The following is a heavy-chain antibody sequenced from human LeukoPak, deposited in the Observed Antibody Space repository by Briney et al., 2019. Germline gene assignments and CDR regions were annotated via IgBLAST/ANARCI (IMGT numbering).Heavy chain of an antibody. J-gene: IGHJ4*02. D-gene: IGHD2-8*01. V-gene: IGHV3-21*01. CDR3: ARNGPRPNLYYFDH. CDR2: ISSSSSYI. CDR1: GFTFSSYS. Sequence: GGSLRLSCAASGFTFSSYSMNWVRQAPGKGLEWVSSISSSSSYIYYADSVKGRFTISRDIAKNSLYLQMNSLRPEDTAVYYCARNGPRPNLYYFDHWGQGTLVTVSS.